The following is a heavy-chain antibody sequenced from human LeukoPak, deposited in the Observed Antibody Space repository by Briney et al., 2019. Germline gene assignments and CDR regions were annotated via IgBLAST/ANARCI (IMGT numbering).Heavy chain of an antibody. CDR2: IKQDGSEK. CDR1: EFTFSSYW. D-gene: IGHD5-12*01. J-gene: IGHJ4*02. CDR3: ARYGYSGYDY. V-gene: IGHV3-7*01. Sequence: GGSLRLSCAASEFTFSSYWMNWVRQAPGKGLEWVANIKQDGSEKYYVGSVKGRFTISRDNAKNSLYLQMNSLRAEDTAVYYCARYGYSGYDYWGQGTLVTVSS.